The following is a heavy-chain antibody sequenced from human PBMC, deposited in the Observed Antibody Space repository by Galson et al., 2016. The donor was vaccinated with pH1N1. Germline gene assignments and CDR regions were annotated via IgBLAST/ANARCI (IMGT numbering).Heavy chain of an antibody. D-gene: IGHD6-19*01. J-gene: IGHJ4*02. CDR3: ARAVAASSSY. Sequence: SLRLSCAASGLTFFSGYSMNWVRQAPGKGLEWVSLISNSGSYIYYAESVKGRFTISRDNDKKSLYLEMNRLRAEDTAVYYCARAVAASSSYWGQGTLVTVSS. CDR1: GLTFFSGYS. CDR2: ISNSGSYI. V-gene: IGHV3-21*05.